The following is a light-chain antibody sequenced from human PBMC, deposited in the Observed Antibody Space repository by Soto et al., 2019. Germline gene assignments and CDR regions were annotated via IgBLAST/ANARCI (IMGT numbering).Light chain of an antibody. CDR3: QQYNSYPWT. J-gene: IGKJ1*01. Sequence: TQCSSTLSASVGNKVNITCRASQSISSWLAWYQQKPGKAPKLLIYKASSLESGVPSRFSGSGSGTEFTLTISSLQPDDFATYYSQQYNSYPWTFGQGTKVDIK. CDR1: QSISSW. CDR2: KAS. V-gene: IGKV1-5*03.